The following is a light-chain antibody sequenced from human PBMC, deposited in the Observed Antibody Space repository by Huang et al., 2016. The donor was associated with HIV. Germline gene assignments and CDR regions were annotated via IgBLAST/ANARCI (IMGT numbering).Light chain of an antibody. J-gene: IGKJ2*01. CDR3: MQALQTPDT. Sequence: DIVMIQSPFSLPVTPGQAASISCRSSQSLLHTNGHNYLEWYVQKPGQSPQLLIYLGSNQASGVPDRFSGSGSGTDFTLKISRVEAEDVGVYYCMQALQTPDTFGQGTKLEIK. CDR1: QSLLHTNGHNY. V-gene: IGKV2-28*01. CDR2: LGS.